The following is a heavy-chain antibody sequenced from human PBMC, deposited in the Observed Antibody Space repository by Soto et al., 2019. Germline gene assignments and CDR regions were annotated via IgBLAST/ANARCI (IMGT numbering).Heavy chain of an antibody. J-gene: IGHJ4*02. CDR1: GYTFTSYY. V-gene: IGHV1-46*01. CDR2: INPSGGST. Sequence: QVQLVQSGAEVKKPGASVKVSCKASGYTFTSYYMHWVRQAPGQGLEWMGIINPSGGSTSYAQKFQGRVTMTRDTSTSTVYMELSSLRSEDTAVYYCARGGSYYYASSGYYYGAPLDDYWGQGTLVTVSS. CDR3: ARGGSYYYASSGYYYGAPLDDY. D-gene: IGHD3-22*01.